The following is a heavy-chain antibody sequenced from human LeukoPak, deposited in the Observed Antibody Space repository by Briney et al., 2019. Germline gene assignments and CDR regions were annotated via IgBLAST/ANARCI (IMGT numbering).Heavy chain of an antibody. V-gene: IGHV1-18*04. J-gene: IGHJ5*02. CDR1: GYTFTSYY. Sequence: ASVKVSCKASGYTFTSYYMHWVRQAPGQGLEWMGWISAYNGNTNYAQKLQGRVTMTTDTSTSTAYMELRSLRSDDTAVYYCARVPDGGNTGNWFDPWGQGTLVTVSS. CDR3: ARVPDGGNTGNWFDP. D-gene: IGHD4-23*01. CDR2: ISAYNGNT.